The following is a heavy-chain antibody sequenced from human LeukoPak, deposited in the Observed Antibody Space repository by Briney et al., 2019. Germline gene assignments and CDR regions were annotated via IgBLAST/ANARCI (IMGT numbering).Heavy chain of an antibody. Sequence: ASVKVSCKASGYTFTSYGISWVRLAPGQGLEWTGWISVYNGYTNYAQKLQGRVAMTTDTSTSTAYMELRSLRSDDTAVYYCARGSAAGFDFDYWGQGTLVTVSS. CDR1: GYTFTSYG. J-gene: IGHJ4*02. V-gene: IGHV1-18*01. CDR2: ISVYNGYT. CDR3: ARGSAAGFDFDY.